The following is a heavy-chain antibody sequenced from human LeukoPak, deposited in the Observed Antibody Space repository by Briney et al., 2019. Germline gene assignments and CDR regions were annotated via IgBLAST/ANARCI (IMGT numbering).Heavy chain of an antibody. J-gene: IGHJ4*02. CDR1: GFTFSSFS. D-gene: IGHD2-2*01. V-gene: IGHV3-48*01. CDR3: ARIFAAGYCSSTSCFGRGYFDY. Sequence: PGGSLRLSCAASGFTFSSFSMNWVRQAPGKGLEWVSYISSSSSTIYYADSVRGRFTISRDNAKNSLYLQMNSLRAEDTAVYYCARIFAAGYCSSTSCFGRGYFDYWGQGTLVTVSS. CDR2: ISSSSSTI.